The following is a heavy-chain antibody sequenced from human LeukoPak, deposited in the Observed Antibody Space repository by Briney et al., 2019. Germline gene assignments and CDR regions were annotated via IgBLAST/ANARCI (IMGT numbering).Heavy chain of an antibody. CDR1: GFTFSSYG. D-gene: IGHD3-10*01. CDR2: IWYDGSNK. J-gene: IGHJ4*02. Sequence: GGSLRLSCAASGFTFSSYGMHWVRRAPGKGLDWVAVIWYDGSNKYYADSVKGRFTISRDSSKNTLYLQMNSLRAEDTAVYYCARRGGQWSFDYWGQGTLVTVSS. CDR3: ARRGGQWSFDY. V-gene: IGHV3-33*01.